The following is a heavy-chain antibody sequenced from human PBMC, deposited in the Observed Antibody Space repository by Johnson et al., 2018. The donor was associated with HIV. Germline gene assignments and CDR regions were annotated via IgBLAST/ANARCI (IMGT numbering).Heavy chain of an antibody. CDR2: IRQEGSET. CDR1: GFTFSAYW. J-gene: IGHJ3*02. CDR3: TRHSSLGYPRAFDI. D-gene: IGHD5-18*01. Sequence: VQLVESGGGLVQPGGSLRLSCAASGFTFSAYWMTWVRQAPGKGLEWVASIRQEGSETHYVDSVKGRFTISRDNAKNSLYLQMNSLRAEDTAVYYCTRHSSLGYPRAFDIWGQGTMVTVSS. V-gene: IGHV3-7*05.